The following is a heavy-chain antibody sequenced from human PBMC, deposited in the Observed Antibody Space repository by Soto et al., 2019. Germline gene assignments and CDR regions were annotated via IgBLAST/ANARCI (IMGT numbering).Heavy chain of an antibody. D-gene: IGHD5-12*01. CDR1: GFTFDDYG. V-gene: IGHV3-20*01. CDR3: ARGGGYGRSYYDYYYMDV. Sequence: EVQLVESGGGVVRPGGSLRLSCAASGFTFDDYGMSWVRQAPGKGLELVSGINWNGGSTGYADFVKGLFTISRDHAKNSLYLQMNSLRAEDTALYHCARGGGYGRSYYDYYYMDVWSKGTTLTVSS. CDR2: INWNGGST. J-gene: IGHJ6*03.